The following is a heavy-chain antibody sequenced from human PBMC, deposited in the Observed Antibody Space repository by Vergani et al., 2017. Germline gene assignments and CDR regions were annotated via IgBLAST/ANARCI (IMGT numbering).Heavy chain of an antibody. D-gene: IGHD6-13*01. V-gene: IGHV3-74*01. CDR1: GFTFSSYW. CDR3: ARGMQQLVSYYCYYGMDV. Sequence: EVQLVESGGGLVQPGGSLRLSCAASGFTFSSYWMHWVRQAPGKGLVWVSRINSDGSSTSYADSVKGRFTISRDNAKNTLYLQMNSLRAEDTAVYYSARGMQQLVSYYCYYGMDVWGQGTMVSVSS. J-gene: IGHJ6*02. CDR2: INSDGSST.